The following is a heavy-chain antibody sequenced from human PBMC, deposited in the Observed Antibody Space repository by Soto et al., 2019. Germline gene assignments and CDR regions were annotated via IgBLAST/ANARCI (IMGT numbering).Heavy chain of an antibody. Sequence: QVQLQESGPGLVKPSETLSLTCTVSGDSISNYYWSWIRQPPGKGLEWIGYIYYSGSTKYNPSLKSRVTISVATSKNQFSLRLSSVTAADSAVYYCARSGDYTNYCYYYMDVWGKGTTVTVSS. V-gene: IGHV4-59*08. J-gene: IGHJ6*03. CDR3: ARSGDYTNYCYYYMDV. CDR1: GDSISNYY. D-gene: IGHD4-17*01. CDR2: IYYSGST.